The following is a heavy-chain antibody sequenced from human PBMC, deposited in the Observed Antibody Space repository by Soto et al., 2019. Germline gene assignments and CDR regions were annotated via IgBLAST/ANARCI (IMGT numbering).Heavy chain of an antibody. Sequence: PGGSLRLSCAAAGFIFSNYSMNWVRQAPVKWLEWVSYISGSMEWDSYISGSSSTIYYTDSVKGRFTISRDNAKNSLYLQMNSLRAEDTAVYYCARGVRNNYGYLPDHWGQGT. V-gene: IGHV3-48*01. CDR2: ISGSMEWDSYISGSSSTI. D-gene: IGHD5-18*01. CDR3: ARGVRNNYGYLPDH. CDR1: GFIFSNYS. J-gene: IGHJ4*02.